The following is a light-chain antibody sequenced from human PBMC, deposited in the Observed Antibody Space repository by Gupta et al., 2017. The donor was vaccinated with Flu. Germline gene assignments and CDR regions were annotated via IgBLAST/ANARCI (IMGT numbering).Light chain of an antibody. J-gene: IGLJ2*01. V-gene: IGLV3-25*02. CDR2: KDS. CDR3: QSADSSGVV. CDR1: ALAKRY. Sequence: SFYLTPPPSVAVSPGQTARITCTGDALAKRYSHWYQEKAGQAPMSIKKKDSERRSGIPERFSGSSSETTVTLTIGGVQAEDEDDYYCQSADSSGVVFGGGTKLTVL.